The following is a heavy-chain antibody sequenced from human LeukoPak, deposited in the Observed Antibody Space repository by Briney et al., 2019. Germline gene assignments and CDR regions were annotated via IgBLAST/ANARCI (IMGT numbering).Heavy chain of an antibody. CDR2: IKSRTDGGTT. J-gene: IGHJ4*02. CDR3: ATEFYSNGYNF. Sequence: TGGSLRLFCPGSGFTFSSAWMTWVRQIPGKGLEWVGHIKSRTDGGTTYYAAPVKGRFTISRDDTKNTVYLQMNSLKTEDSALYFCATEFYSNGYNFWGQGTLVIVSS. CDR1: GFTFSSAW. V-gene: IGHV3-15*01. D-gene: IGHD5-24*01.